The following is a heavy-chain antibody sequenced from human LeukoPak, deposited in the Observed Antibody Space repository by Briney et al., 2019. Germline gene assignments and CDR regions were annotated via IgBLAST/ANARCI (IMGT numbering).Heavy chain of an antibody. CDR2: ISPSADIK. CDR1: GFTVSSNY. D-gene: IGHD3-10*01. CDR3: AKDDAWLRFGE. V-gene: IGHV3-23*01. J-gene: IGHJ4*02. Sequence: TGGSLRLSCAASGFTVSSNYMSWVRQAPGKGLEWVSGISPSADIKYYADSVKGRFTISRDNSKNMLYLEVISLTADDTAVYYCAKDDAWLRFGEWSQGTLVTVSS.